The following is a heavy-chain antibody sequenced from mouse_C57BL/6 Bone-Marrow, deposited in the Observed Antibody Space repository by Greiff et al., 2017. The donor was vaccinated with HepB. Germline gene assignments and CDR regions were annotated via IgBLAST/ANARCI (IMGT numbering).Heavy chain of an antibody. CDR1: GFTFSDYG. CDR3: ARQGAYYSNLYAMDY. CDR2: ISNLAYSI. D-gene: IGHD2-5*01. Sequence: EVKLMESGGGLVQPGGSPKLSCAASGFTFSDYGMAWVRQAPRKGPEWVAFISNLAYSIYYADTVTGRFTISRENAKNTLYLEMSSLRSEDTAMYYCARQGAYYSNLYAMDYWGQGTSVTVSS. J-gene: IGHJ4*01. V-gene: IGHV5-15*01.